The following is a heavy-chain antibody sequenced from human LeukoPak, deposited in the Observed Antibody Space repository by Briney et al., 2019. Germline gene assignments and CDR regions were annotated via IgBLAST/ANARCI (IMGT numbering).Heavy chain of an antibody. CDR2: INDRGHT. Sequence: SETLSLTCAVHGGSFSGYHWNWIRQSPGKGLEWIGEINDRGHTNYNPSLESQITILVDTSKNQFSLKLSSVTAADTAVYYCAREGNYYDSLQPLWGQGTLVTVSS. J-gene: IGHJ4*02. V-gene: IGHV4-34*01. CDR3: AREGNYYDSLQPL. CDR1: GGSFSGYH. D-gene: IGHD3-22*01.